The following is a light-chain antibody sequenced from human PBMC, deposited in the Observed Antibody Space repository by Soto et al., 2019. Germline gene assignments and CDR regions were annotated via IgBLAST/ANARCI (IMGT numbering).Light chain of an antibody. Sequence: IQLTQSPSSLSASVGDRVTISCRASQDISTHLAWLAQKPGRAPQLLIYAASTLHSGVPSRFSGSGSGTDFTLTISSLQPEDFATYYCQHLNTYPITFGPGTRLEIK. CDR2: AAS. CDR3: QHLNTYPIT. V-gene: IGKV1-9*01. CDR1: QDISTH. J-gene: IGKJ5*01.